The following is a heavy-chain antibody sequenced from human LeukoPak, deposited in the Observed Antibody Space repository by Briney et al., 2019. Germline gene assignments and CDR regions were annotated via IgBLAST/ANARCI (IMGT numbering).Heavy chain of an antibody. Sequence: SETLSLTCTVSGGSITSYYWSWARQPAGKGLEWIGRIYTSGTTHYNPSLKSRVTMSVDTSKNQFSLKLSPVTAADTAVYYCARLSTVTTSFDYWGQGTLVTVSS. CDR2: IYTSGTT. CDR3: ARLSTVTTSFDY. V-gene: IGHV4-4*07. D-gene: IGHD4-17*01. CDR1: GGSITSYY. J-gene: IGHJ4*02.